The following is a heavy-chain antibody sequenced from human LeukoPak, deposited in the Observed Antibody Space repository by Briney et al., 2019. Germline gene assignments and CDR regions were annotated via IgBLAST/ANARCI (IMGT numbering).Heavy chain of an antibody. CDR3: ARDFFVPGRIKTSGDFDY. V-gene: IGHV3-66*01. Sequence: GGSLRLSCAASGFTVSSNYMSWVRQAPGKGLEWVSVIYSGGSTYYADSVKGRFTISRDNSKNTLYLQMNSLRAEDTAVYYCARDFFVPGRIKTSGDFDYWGQGTLVTVSS. CDR2: IYSGGST. J-gene: IGHJ4*02. CDR1: GFTVSSNY. D-gene: IGHD1-26*01.